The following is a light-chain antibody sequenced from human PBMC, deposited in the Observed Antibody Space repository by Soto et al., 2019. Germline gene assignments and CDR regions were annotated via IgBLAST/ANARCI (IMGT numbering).Light chain of an antibody. CDR1: QSVSNN. J-gene: IGKJ4*01. CDR3: QQYNYWPLY. V-gene: IGKV3D-15*01. Sequence: MTQSAGTVSLYTGERATLSCRASQSVSNNYLAWYQQKPGQAPRLLIYGASNRATGIPARFSGSGSQTEFTLTISSLQSEDCVVYYCQQYNYWPLYFAGGTKVDI. CDR2: GAS.